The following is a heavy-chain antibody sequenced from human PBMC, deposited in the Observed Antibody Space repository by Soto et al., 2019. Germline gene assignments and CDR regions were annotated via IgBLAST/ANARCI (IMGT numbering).Heavy chain of an antibody. V-gene: IGHV4-59*01. J-gene: IGHJ4*02. CDR3: ARGRDARPLDY. D-gene: IGHD6-6*01. CDR2: IYYSGST. CDR1: GGSISSYY. Sequence: QVQLQESGPGLVKPSETLSLTCTVSGGSISSYYWSWIRQPPGKGLEWIGYIYYSGSTNYNPSLKSRVTISVDTSKNQFSLKLSSVTAADTAVYYCARGRDARPLDYWGQGTLVTVSS.